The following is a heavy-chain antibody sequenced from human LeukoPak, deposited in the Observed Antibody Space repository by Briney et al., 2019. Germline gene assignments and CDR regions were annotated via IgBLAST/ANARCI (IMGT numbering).Heavy chain of an antibody. Sequence: GASVTVSFKPSGGTFSSYAISWVRQAPGQGLEWMGGIIPIFGTANYAQKFQGRVTITTDESTSTAYMELSSLRSEDTAVYYCARGRVGYNSCHYWGQGTLVTVSS. CDR1: GGTFSSYA. D-gene: IGHD5-24*01. CDR3: ARGRVGYNSCHY. J-gene: IGHJ4*02. CDR2: IIPIFGTA. V-gene: IGHV1-69*05.